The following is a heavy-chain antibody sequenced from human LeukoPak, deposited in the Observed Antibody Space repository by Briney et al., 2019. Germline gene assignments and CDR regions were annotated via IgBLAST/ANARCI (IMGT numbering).Heavy chain of an antibody. Sequence: SETLSLTCTVSGGSISSSSYYWGWIRQPPGTGLEWIGSIYYSGSTYYNPSLKSRVTISVDTSKNQFSLKLSSVTAADTAVYYCARHAYCGGDCLEYFQHWGQGTLVTVSS. CDR1: GGSISSSSYY. V-gene: IGHV4-39*01. D-gene: IGHD2-21*01. CDR2: IYYSGST. J-gene: IGHJ1*01. CDR3: ARHAYCGGDCLEYFQH.